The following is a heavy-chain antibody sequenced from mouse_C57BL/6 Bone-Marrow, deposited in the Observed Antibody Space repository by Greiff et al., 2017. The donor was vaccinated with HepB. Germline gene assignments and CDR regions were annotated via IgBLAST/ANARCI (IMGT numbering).Heavy chain of an antibody. CDR2: IDPETGGT. J-gene: IGHJ2*01. CDR3: TIYHGNY. Sequence: QVQLQQSGAELVRPGASVTLSCKASGYTFTDYEMHWVKQTPVHGLVWIGAIDPETGGTAYNQKFKGKAILTADKSSSTAYMELRSLTSEDSAVYYCTIYHGNYWGQGTTLTVSS. CDR1: GYTFTDYE. D-gene: IGHD2-1*01. V-gene: IGHV1-15*01.